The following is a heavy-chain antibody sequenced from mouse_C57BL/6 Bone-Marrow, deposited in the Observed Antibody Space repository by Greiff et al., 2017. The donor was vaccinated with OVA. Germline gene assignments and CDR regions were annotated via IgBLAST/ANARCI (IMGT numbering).Heavy chain of an antibody. V-gene: IGHV5-4*01. D-gene: IGHD5-1*01. CDR1: GFTFSSYA. CDR2: ISDGGSYT. Sequence: EVKVVESGGGLVKPGGSLKLSCAASGFTFSSYAMSWVRQTPEQRLEWVATISDGGSYTNYPDNVKGRFTISRDNAKNNLYLQMSHLKSEDTAMYYCARDTFFAYWGQGTLVTVSA. J-gene: IGHJ3*01. CDR3: ARDTFFAY.